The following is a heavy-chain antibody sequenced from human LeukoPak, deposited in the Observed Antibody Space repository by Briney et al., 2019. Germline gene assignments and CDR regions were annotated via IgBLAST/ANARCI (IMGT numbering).Heavy chain of an antibody. CDR3: ATAGYSSGWYDGYYYYGMDV. Sequence: APVKVSCKVSGYTLTELSMHWVRQAPGKGLEWMGGFDPEDGETIYAQKFQGRVTMTEDTSTDTAYMELSSLRSEDTAVYYCATAGYSSGWYDGYYYYGMDVWGQGTTVTVSS. V-gene: IGHV1-24*01. CDR2: FDPEDGET. J-gene: IGHJ6*02. D-gene: IGHD6-19*01. CDR1: GYTLTELS.